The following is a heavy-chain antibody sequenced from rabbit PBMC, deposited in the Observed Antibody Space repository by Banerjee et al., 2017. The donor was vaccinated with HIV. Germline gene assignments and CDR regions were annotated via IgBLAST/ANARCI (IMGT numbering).Heavy chain of an antibody. CDR1: GFSFSSYYY. V-gene: IGHV1S40*01. D-gene: IGHD4-2*01. CDR3: ARGGDAGIHYADL. J-gene: IGHJ6*01. Sequence: QSLEESGGDLVKPGASLTLTCTASGFSFSSYYYMCWVRQAPGKGLEWIACIYGGSGARTYYARWAKGRFTISKTSSTTVTLQMTSLTAADTATYFCARGGDAGIHYADLWGPGTLVTVS. CDR2: IYGGSGART.